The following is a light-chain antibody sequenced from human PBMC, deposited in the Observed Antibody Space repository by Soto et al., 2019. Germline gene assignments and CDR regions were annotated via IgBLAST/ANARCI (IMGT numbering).Light chain of an antibody. Sequence: QSVLTQPPSVSGAPGQRITISCTGSSSNIGAGYDVHWYRQLPGTAPKLLIFADTKRPSGVPDRFSGSKSGTSASLAITGLQAEDEADYYCYSYDSSLGGLYVFSTGTKVTVL. CDR3: YSYDSSLGGLYV. CDR2: ADT. J-gene: IGLJ1*01. V-gene: IGLV1-40*01. CDR1: SSNIGAGYD.